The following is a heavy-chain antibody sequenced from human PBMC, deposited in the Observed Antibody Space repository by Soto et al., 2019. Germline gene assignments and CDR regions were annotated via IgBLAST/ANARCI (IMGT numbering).Heavy chain of an antibody. J-gene: IGHJ5*02. Sequence: GGSLRLSCAASGFIFRDWFMSWIRQAPGKGLEWISYISKDSGRATRYADSVKGRFTISRDNAKNSLFLQMNNLTVEDTAVYYCARESRFLEWLSLNWFDPWGQGTLVTVSS. CDR1: GFIFRDWF. CDR2: ISKDSGRAT. V-gene: IGHV3-11*01. CDR3: ARESRFLEWLSLNWFDP. D-gene: IGHD3-3*01.